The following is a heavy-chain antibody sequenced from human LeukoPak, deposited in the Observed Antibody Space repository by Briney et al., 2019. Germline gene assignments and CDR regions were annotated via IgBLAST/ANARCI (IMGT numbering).Heavy chain of an antibody. Sequence: GGSLRLSCAASGFIFSTYNMNWVRQAPGKGLEWVSSISSSYIYYADSVKGRFTISRDNAKNSLYLQMNSLRAEDTAVYYCAKGTKGYCSGGSCYHFDYWGQGTLVTVSS. CDR1: GFIFSTYN. V-gene: IGHV3-21*04. CDR3: AKGTKGYCSGGSCYHFDY. CDR2: ISSSYI. J-gene: IGHJ4*02. D-gene: IGHD2-15*01.